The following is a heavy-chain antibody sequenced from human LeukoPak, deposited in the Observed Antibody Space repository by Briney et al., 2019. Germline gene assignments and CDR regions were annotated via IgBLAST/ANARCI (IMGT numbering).Heavy chain of an antibody. Sequence: SETLSLTCTVSGGSISSSSYYWGWIRQPPGKGLEWIGSIYYSGSTYYNPSLKSRVTISVDTSKNQFSLKLSSVTAADTAVYYCARDPIDGDAFDIWGQGTMVTVSS. V-gene: IGHV4-39*07. D-gene: IGHD1-26*01. CDR2: IYYSGST. CDR1: GGSISSSSYY. CDR3: ARDPIDGDAFDI. J-gene: IGHJ3*02.